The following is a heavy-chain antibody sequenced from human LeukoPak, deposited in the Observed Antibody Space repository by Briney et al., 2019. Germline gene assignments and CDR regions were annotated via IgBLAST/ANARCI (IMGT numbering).Heavy chain of an antibody. CDR1: GGSINNYY. D-gene: IGHD2-15*01. CDR3: ARGRYCSADICSGGDAFDI. V-gene: IGHV4-4*07. Sequence: SETLSLTCTVSGGSINNYYLSWIRQPAGKGLEWIGRIYTRGSTNYNPSLKSRVTMSVDTSKNQFSLKLSSVTDADTAVYYCARGRYCSADICSGGDAFDIWGQGTMVSVSS. J-gene: IGHJ3*02. CDR2: IYTRGST.